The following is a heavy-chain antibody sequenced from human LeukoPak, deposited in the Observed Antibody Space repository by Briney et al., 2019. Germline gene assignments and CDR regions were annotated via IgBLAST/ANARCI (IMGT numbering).Heavy chain of an antibody. Sequence: GGSLRLSCAASGFTLSSYWMTRDRQAPGKGLEWVANIKQDESEKYYVDSVKGRFTISRDNAKNSLYLQMNSLRVEDTAVYYCVSAAATHQRAIDIWGQGTMVTVSS. D-gene: IGHD6-13*01. CDR1: GFTLSSYW. CDR3: VSAAATHQRAIDI. J-gene: IGHJ3*02. V-gene: IGHV3-7*01. CDR2: IKQDESEK.